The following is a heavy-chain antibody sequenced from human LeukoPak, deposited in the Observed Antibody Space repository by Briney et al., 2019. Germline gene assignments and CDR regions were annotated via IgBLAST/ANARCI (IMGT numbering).Heavy chain of an antibody. CDR3: ARADGTGGPYDY. D-gene: IGHD3/OR15-3a*01. CDR1: GFTVSSNY. CDR2: IYSGGST. J-gene: IGHJ4*02. V-gene: IGHV3-53*01. Sequence: GGSLRLSCAVSGFTVSSNYMSWVRQAPGKELVWVAVIYSGGSTYHADSVKGRFTISRDYSKNTLFLQMNSLRAEDTAIYYCARADGTGGPYDYWGQGTLVTVSS.